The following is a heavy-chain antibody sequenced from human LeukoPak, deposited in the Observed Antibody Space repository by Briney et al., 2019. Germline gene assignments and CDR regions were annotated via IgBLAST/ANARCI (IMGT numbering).Heavy chain of an antibody. V-gene: IGHV5-51*01. Sequence: GESLKISCKASGYSFSHYWIGWVRQMPGKGLEWMGSIYPGGSDTRYSPPFQGQVTISADKSISTAYVQWNSLRASDTAMYYCARHQYYYDTRAYYIDYWGQGTLVTVSS. CDR2: IYPGGSDT. J-gene: IGHJ4*02. CDR1: GYSFSHYW. D-gene: IGHD3-22*01. CDR3: ARHQYYYDTRAYYIDY.